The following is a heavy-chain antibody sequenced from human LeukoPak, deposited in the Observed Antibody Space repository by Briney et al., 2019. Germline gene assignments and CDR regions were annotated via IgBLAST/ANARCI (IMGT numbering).Heavy chain of an antibody. D-gene: IGHD3-9*01. V-gene: IGHV4-38-2*02. CDR2: IYHSGST. CDR1: GYSISSGYY. J-gene: IGHJ6*03. CDR3: ARARLYDILTGYYRHYYYMDV. Sequence: SETLSLTCTVSGYSISSGYYWGWIRQPPGKGLEWTGSIYHSGSTYYNPSLKSRVTISVDTSKNQFSLKLSSVTAADTAVYYCARARLYDILTGYYRHYYYMDVWGKGTTVTVSS.